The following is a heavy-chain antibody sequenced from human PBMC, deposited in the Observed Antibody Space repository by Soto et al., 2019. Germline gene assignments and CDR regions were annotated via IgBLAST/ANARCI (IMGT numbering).Heavy chain of an antibody. CDR3: ARSLVVPAASRRSYYYYGMDV. J-gene: IGHJ6*02. D-gene: IGHD2-2*01. CDR2: INHSGST. Sequence: QVQLQQWGAGLLKPSETLSLTCAVYGGSFSGYYWSWIRQPPGKGLEWIGEINHSGSTNYNPSLKSRVTISVDTSNNQFSLKLSSVTAADTAVYYCARSLVVPAASRRSYYYYGMDVWGQGTTVTVSS. V-gene: IGHV4-34*01. CDR1: GGSFSGYY.